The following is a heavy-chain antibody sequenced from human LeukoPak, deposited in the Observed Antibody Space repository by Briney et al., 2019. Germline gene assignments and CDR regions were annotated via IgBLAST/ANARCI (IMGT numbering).Heavy chain of an antibody. Sequence: ASVKVSYKASGYTFTSFDIIWVRQAPGQGLEWLGWISAYNGNTHYAQKFQGRVTMTTDTSTSTAYMELRSLRSDDTAVYYCARDVTTVTAVNNYWGQGTLVTVSS. CDR3: ARDVTTVTAVNNY. J-gene: IGHJ4*02. CDR1: GYTFTSFD. V-gene: IGHV1-18*01. D-gene: IGHD4-17*01. CDR2: ISAYNGNT.